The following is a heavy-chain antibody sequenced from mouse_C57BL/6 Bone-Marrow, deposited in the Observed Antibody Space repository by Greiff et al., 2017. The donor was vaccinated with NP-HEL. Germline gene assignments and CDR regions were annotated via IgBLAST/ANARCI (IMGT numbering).Heavy chain of an antibody. V-gene: IGHV5-4*01. D-gene: IGHD2-4*01. CDR3: AREDYDWFAY. Sequence: EVHLVESGGGLVKPGGSLKLSCAASGFTFSSYAMSWVCQTPEKRLEWVATISDGGSYTYYPDNVKGRFTISRDNAKNNLYLQMSHLKSEDTAMYYCAREDYDWFAYWGQGTLVTVSA. J-gene: IGHJ3*01. CDR1: GFTFSSYA. CDR2: ISDGGSYT.